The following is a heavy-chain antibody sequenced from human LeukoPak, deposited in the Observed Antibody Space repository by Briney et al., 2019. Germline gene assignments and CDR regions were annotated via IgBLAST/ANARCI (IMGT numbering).Heavy chain of an antibody. D-gene: IGHD6-13*01. Sequence: SEALSLTCAVSGYSISSGYYWGWIRQPPGKGLEWIGSIYHSGSTYYNPSLKSRVTISVDTSKNQFSMKLSSVTAADPAVYYCARIAGKLLYYYYYMDVWGKGTTVTVSS. J-gene: IGHJ6*03. CDR3: ARIAGKLLYYYYYMDV. CDR1: GYSISSGYY. CDR2: IYHSGST. V-gene: IGHV4-38-2*01.